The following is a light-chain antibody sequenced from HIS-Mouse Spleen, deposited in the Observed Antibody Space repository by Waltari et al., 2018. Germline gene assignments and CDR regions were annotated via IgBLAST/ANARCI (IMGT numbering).Light chain of an antibody. CDR1: SSAVGGYNY. CDR3: CSYAGSYTFEVV. CDR2: DVS. J-gene: IGLJ2*01. V-gene: IGLV2-11*01. Sequence: QSALTQPRSVSGSPGQSVTISCTGTSSAVGGYNYVPWSQQHPGKAPQLLIYDVSRRPSGVPDRFSGSKSGNTASLTISGLQAEDEADYYCCSYAGSYTFEVVFGGGTKLTVL.